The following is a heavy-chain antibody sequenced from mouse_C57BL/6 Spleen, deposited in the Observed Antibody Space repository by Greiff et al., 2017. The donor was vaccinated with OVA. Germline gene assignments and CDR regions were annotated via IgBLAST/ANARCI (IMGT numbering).Heavy chain of an antibody. Sequence: EVQVVESGGGLVKPGGSLKLSCAASGFTFSSYAMSWVRQTPEKRLEWVATISDGGSYTYYPDNVKGRFTISRDNAKNNLYLQMSHLKSEDTAMYYCARDRDYYGSSSYWYFDVWGTGTTVTVSS. D-gene: IGHD1-1*01. CDR1: GFTFSSYA. V-gene: IGHV5-4*01. CDR3: ARDRDYYGSSSYWYFDV. J-gene: IGHJ1*03. CDR2: ISDGGSYT.